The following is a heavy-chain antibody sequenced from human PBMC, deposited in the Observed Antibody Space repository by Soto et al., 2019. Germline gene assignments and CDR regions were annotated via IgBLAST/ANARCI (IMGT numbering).Heavy chain of an antibody. Sequence: PGGSMRRSCAASGFTFSSYEMNWVRQAPGKGLECVSYISISGSTIYYADSVNGRFTISRDNAKNSLYLQMNSLRAEDTAVYYCARCPPDIAAAGPDYYYYGMDVWGQGTTVTVS. J-gene: IGHJ6*02. D-gene: IGHD6-13*01. CDR1: GFTFSSYE. CDR2: ISISGSTI. CDR3: ARCPPDIAAAGPDYYYYGMDV. V-gene: IGHV3-48*03.